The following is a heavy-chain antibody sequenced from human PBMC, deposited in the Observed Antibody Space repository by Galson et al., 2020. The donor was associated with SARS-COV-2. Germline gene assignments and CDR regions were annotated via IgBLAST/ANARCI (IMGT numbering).Heavy chain of an antibody. CDR1: GFTFTSYE. J-gene: IGHJ3*01. Sequence: GGSLRLSCAASGFTFTSYEMNWVRQAPGTGLEWISYISDSGPNIYYADSVKGRFTISRDNTKNSVYLQMTSLRAEDTAVYYCASPYLAAANVFGAFDLWGRGTMVIVSS. CDR3: ASPYLAAANVFGAFDL. CDR2: ISDSGPNI. D-gene: IGHD6-13*01. V-gene: IGHV3-48*03.